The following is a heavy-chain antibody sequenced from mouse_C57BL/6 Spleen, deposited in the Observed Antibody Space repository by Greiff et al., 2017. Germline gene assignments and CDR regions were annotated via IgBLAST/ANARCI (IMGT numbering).Heavy chain of an antibody. CDR2: IDPSDSYT. CDR1: GYTFTSYW. D-gene: IGHD1-1*01. V-gene: IGHV1-69*01. Sequence: QVQLQQPGAELVMPGASVKLSCKASGYTFTSYWMHWVKQRPGQGLEWIGKIDPSDSYTNYNQKFKGKSTLTVDKSSSTAYMQLSSLTSEDSAVYYCARGIITTVVATRFDYWGQGTTLTVSS. CDR3: ARGIITTVVATRFDY. J-gene: IGHJ2*01.